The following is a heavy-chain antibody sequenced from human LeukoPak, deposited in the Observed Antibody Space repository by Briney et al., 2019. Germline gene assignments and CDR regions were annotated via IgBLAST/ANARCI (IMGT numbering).Heavy chain of an antibody. CDR3: ARLQDNYGSGSYVDY. CDR2: IYYSGST. J-gene: IGHJ4*02. Sequence: PSETRSLTCTVSGGSISSSSYYWGWIRQPPGKGLEWIGSIYYSGSTYYNPSLKSRVTISVDTSKNQFSLKLSSVTAADTAVYYCARLQDNYGSGSYVDYWGQGTLVTVSS. CDR1: GGSISSSSYY. V-gene: IGHV4-39*01. D-gene: IGHD3-10*01.